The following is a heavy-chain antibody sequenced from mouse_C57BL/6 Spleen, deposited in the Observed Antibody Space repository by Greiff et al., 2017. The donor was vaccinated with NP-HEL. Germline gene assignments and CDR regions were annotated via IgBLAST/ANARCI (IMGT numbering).Heavy chain of an antibody. V-gene: IGHV1-15*01. D-gene: IGHD3-2*02. J-gene: IGHJ3*01. CDR1: GYAFTDYE. Sequence: VQLQQSGAELVRPGASVTLSCKASGYAFTDYEMHWVKQTPVHGLEWIGAIDPETGGTAYNQKFKGKAILTADKSSSTAYMELRSLTSEDSAVYYCTKTLDSSGYVFYWGQGTLVTVSA. CDR3: TKTLDSSGYVFY. CDR2: IDPETGGT.